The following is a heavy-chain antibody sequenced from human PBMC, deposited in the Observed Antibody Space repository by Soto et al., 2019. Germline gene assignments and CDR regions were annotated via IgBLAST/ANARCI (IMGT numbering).Heavy chain of an antibody. V-gene: IGHV4-4*07. CDR2: IYTSGST. D-gene: IGHD4-17*01. CDR3: ARPSRSPTTGGYFNY. J-gene: IGHJ4*02. CDR1: GGSISSYY. Sequence: QVQLQESGPGLVKPSETLSLTCTVSGGSISSYYWSWIRQPAGKGLEWIGRIYTSGSTNYNPSLKSRVTVSVDTPKNQFPLKLGLVTAGDTAVYYCARPSRSPTTGGYFNYGGQGTLVTVSS.